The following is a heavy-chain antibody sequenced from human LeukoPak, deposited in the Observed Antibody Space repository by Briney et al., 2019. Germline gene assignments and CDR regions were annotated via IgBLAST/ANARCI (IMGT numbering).Heavy chain of an antibody. J-gene: IGHJ3*02. CDR3: ASQRVVVVPAATNAFDI. D-gene: IGHD2-2*01. CDR2: IIPIFGTA. V-gene: IGHV1-69*05. CDR1: GGTLSSYA. Sequence: SVKVSCKASGGTLSSYAISWVRQAPGQGLEWMGRIIPIFGTANYAQKFQGRVTITTDESTSTAYMELSSLRSEDTAVYYCASQRVVVVPAATNAFDIWGQGTMVTVSS.